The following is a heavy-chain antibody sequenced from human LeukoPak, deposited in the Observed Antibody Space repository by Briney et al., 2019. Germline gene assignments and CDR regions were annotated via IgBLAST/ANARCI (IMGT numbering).Heavy chain of an antibody. CDR3: AREGSSSSFDH. Sequence: SETLSLTCTVSGGSISSYYWSWIRQPPGKGLEWIGYIYYSGSTNYNPSLKSRVTISVDTSKNQFSLKLSSVTAADTAVYYCAREGSSSSFDHWGQGTLVTVSS. D-gene: IGHD6-6*01. J-gene: IGHJ4*02. V-gene: IGHV4-59*01. CDR1: GGSISSYY. CDR2: IYYSGST.